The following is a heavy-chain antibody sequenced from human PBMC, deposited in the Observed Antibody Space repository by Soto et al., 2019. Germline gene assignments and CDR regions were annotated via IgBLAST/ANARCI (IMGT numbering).Heavy chain of an antibody. CDR1: GGSISSSSSS. J-gene: IGHJ6*03. Sequence: QLQLQESGPGLVKPSETLSLTCTVSGGSISSSSSSWGWIRQPPGKGLEWLGIISYSGSTYYSPSLKSRVTIPVDASKNLFSLMLSSVTAADTAVYYCARTYVTDVVVVPASKDYMDVWGKGTTVTVSS. D-gene: IGHD2-2*01. CDR3: ARTYVTDVVVVPASKDYMDV. CDR2: ISYSGST. V-gene: IGHV4-39*01.